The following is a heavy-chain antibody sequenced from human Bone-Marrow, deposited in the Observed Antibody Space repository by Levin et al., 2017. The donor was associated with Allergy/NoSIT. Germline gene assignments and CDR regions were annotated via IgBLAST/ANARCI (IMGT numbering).Heavy chain of an antibody. J-gene: IGHJ3*01. CDR1: GFTFSDYF. CDR2: ISHSGNTI. D-gene: IGHD3-22*01. Sequence: GGSLRLSCVASGFTFSDYFMAWLRQAPGKGLECLSYISHSGNTIHYADSVKGRFTISRDNAKNSLFLQLNSLRVEDTARYYCARDYYDSSAYSNELSAFNVWGQGTFVTVSS. V-gene: IGHV3-11*01. CDR3: ARDYYDSSAYSNELSAFNV.